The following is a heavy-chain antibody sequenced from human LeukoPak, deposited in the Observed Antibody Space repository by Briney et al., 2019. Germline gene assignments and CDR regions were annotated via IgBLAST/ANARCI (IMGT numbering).Heavy chain of an antibody. V-gene: IGHV1-18*01. Sequence: ASVRVSSKASVYTFASYGISCVRQAPGHGLEGRGWISAYNGNTNYAQKLQGRVTMTTDTSTSTAYMELRSLRSDDTAVYYCARDGSPSAWIQLWPLDYWGQGTLVTVSS. CDR1: VYTFASYG. CDR3: ARDGSPSAWIQLWPLDY. D-gene: IGHD5-18*01. J-gene: IGHJ4*02. CDR2: ISAYNGNT.